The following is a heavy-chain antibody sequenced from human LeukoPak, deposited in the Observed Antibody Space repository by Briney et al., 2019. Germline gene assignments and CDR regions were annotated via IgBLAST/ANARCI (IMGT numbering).Heavy chain of an antibody. Sequence: GGSLRLSCTASGFTFGDYAMSWVRQAPGKGLEWVGFIRSKAYGCTTEYAASVKGRFTISRDDSKSIAYLQMNSLKTEDTAVYYCTREYYDILTGYYWVDYWGQGTLVTVSS. CDR1: GFTFGDYA. D-gene: IGHD3-9*01. V-gene: IGHV3-49*04. CDR3: TREYYDILTGYYWVDY. CDR2: IRSKAYGCTT. J-gene: IGHJ4*02.